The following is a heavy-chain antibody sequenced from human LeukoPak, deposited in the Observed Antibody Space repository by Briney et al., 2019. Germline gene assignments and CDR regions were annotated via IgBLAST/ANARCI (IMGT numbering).Heavy chain of an antibody. J-gene: IGHJ4*02. D-gene: IGHD2-2*01. Sequence: GGSLRLSCATSGFAFSRSWMDWVRQAPGKGLEWVANIKEDGSETHYVDSAKGRFTISRDNAKNSLFLQMNSLRAEDTAVYYCASSGIVVVPAAYVPDYWGQGTLVTVSS. CDR1: GFAFSRSW. V-gene: IGHV3-7*01. CDR2: IKEDGSET. CDR3: ASSGIVVVPAAYVPDY.